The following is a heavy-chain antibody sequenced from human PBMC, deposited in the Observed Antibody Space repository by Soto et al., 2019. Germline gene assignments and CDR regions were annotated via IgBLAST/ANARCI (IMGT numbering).Heavy chain of an antibody. CDR2: LSYGGSSK. Sequence: GGSLRLSCVASGFTFINHTMHWVRQAPGKGLEWVAVLSYGGSSKYYADSVKGRFTISRDNSKNTLYLQMNSLRAEDTALYYCARDRRYGYGPYFYYYAMDVWGQGTTVTVSS. CDR1: GFTFINHT. D-gene: IGHD5-18*01. V-gene: IGHV3-30-3*01. CDR3: ARDRRYGYGPYFYYYAMDV. J-gene: IGHJ6*02.